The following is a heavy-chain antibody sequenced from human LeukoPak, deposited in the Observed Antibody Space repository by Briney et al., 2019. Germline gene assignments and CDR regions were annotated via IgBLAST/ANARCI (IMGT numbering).Heavy chain of an antibody. J-gene: IGHJ6*03. CDR1: GFTFSSYA. CDR2: ISYDGSNK. Sequence: PGGSLRLSCAASGFTFSSYAMHWVRQAPGKGLEWVAVISYDGSNKYYADSVKGRFTISRDNSKNTLYLQMNSLRAEDTAVYYCARDGYYDFWSGYYHYYYYYMDVWGKGTTVTASS. V-gene: IGHV3-30*04. D-gene: IGHD3-3*01. CDR3: ARDGYYDFWSGYYHYYYYYMDV.